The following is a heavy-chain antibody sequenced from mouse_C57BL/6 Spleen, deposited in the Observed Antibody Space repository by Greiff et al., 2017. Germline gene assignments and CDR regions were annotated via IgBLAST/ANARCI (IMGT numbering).Heavy chain of an antibody. Sequence: EVMLVESGGGLVQPGGSMKLSCAASGFTFSDAWMDWVRQSPEKGLEWVAEIRNKANNHATYYAESVKGRFTISRDDSKSSVYLQMNSLRAEDTGIYYCTRTITTGRYFDYWGQGTTLTVSS. V-gene: IGHV6-6*01. D-gene: IGHD1-1*01. J-gene: IGHJ2*01. CDR2: IRNKANNHAT. CDR1: GFTFSDAW. CDR3: TRTITTGRYFDY.